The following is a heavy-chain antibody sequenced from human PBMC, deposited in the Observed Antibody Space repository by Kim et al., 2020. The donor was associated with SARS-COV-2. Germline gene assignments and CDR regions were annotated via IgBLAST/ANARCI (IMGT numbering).Heavy chain of an antibody. CDR3: AWGGYSYGSGTPFDY. CDR1: GFTFSSYA. J-gene: IGHJ4*02. CDR2: ISGSGGST. V-gene: IGHV3-23*01. D-gene: IGHD5-18*01. Sequence: GGSLRLSCAASGFTFSSYAMSWVRQAPGKGLEWVSAISGSGGSTYYADSVKGRFTISRDNSKNTLYLQMNSLRAEDTAVYYCAWGGYSYGSGTPFDYWGQGTLVTVSS.